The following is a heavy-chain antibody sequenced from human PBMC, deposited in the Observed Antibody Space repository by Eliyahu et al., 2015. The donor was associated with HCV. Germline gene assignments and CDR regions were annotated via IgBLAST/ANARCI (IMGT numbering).Heavy chain of an antibody. V-gene: IGHV3-21*02. Sequence: EVQLMESGGGLVKPGGSLRLSCAASGFTFNXYXINWVRQAPGKGLEWVSCISSRSGYIYYADSVKGRFTISRDNAKNSVYLQMNSLRADDTAVYYCARGGLGLEQFIYYSGMDVWGQGTTVTVSS. D-gene: IGHD6-19*01. CDR3: ARGGLGLEQFIYYSGMDV. CDR1: GFTFNXYX. CDR2: ISSRSGYI. J-gene: IGHJ6*02.